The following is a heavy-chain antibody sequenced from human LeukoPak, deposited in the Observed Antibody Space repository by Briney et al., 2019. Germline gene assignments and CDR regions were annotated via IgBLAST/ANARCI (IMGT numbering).Heavy chain of an antibody. D-gene: IGHD5-24*01. CDR3: ASVEMATTNFEY. CDR1: GGSFSGYY. J-gene: IGHJ4*02. CDR2: INHSGST. Sequence: SETLSLTCAVYGGSFSGYYWSWIRQPPGKGLEWIGEINHSGSTNYKPSLKSRVTISVDTSKNQLSLKLSSVTAADTAVYYCASVEMATTNFEYWGQGTLVTVSS. V-gene: IGHV4-34*01.